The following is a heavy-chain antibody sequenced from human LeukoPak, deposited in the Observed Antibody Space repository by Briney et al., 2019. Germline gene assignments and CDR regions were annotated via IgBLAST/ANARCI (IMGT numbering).Heavy chain of an antibody. Sequence: GASVKVSCKASGYTFTSYGISWVRQAPGQGLEWMGWINAYNGNTNYAQMLQGRVTMTTDTSTSTAYVELRSLRSDDTAVYYCARDSGYCSSTPCPYNWFDPWGQGTLVTVSS. CDR2: INAYNGNT. D-gene: IGHD2-2*01. J-gene: IGHJ5*02. V-gene: IGHV1-18*01. CDR1: GYTFTSYG. CDR3: ARDSGYCSSTPCPYNWFDP.